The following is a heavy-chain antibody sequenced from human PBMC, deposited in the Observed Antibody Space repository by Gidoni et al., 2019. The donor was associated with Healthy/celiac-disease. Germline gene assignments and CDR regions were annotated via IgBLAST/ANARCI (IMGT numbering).Heavy chain of an antibody. D-gene: IGHD3-3*01. CDR1: GFTLSRSG. Sequence: QVQLVESGGGVVQPGRSLRLPCAASGFTLSRSGMNWVRQAPGKGLASVAVISYDGSNKYYADALKGRFTISRDNSKNTLYLQMNSLRAEDTAVYYCAKDLLRFLEWLSLYEGGYYYYGMDVWGQGTTVTVSS. CDR3: AKDLLRFLEWLSLYEGGYYYYGMDV. V-gene: IGHV3-30*18. J-gene: IGHJ6*02. CDR2: ISYDGSNK.